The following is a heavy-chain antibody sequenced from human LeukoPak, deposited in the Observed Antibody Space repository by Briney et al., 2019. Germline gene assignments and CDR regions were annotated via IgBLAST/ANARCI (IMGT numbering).Heavy chain of an antibody. D-gene: IGHD3-10*01. Sequence: GGSLRLSCAASGFSFSTYAISWVRQAPGKGLEWVSCISTTSSYIFYADSVKGRFTISRDNAKNSLYLQMNSLRAEDTAVYYCAREGPGWFGELSTLYYYYGMDVWGQGTTVTVSS. J-gene: IGHJ6*02. CDR1: GFSFSTYA. CDR3: AREGPGWFGELSTLYYYYGMDV. CDR2: ISTTSSYI. V-gene: IGHV3-21*01.